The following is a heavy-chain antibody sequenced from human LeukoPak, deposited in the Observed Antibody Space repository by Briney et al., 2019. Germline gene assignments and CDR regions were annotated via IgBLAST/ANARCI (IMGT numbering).Heavy chain of an antibody. CDR2: ISGGGDST. CDR1: GFTFNNYA. V-gene: IGHV3-23*01. CDR3: AGAKESYYDKNGYFPLDY. D-gene: IGHD3-22*01. Sequence: GGSLRLSCAASGFTFNNYAMRWVRQAPGKGLEWVSGISGGGDSTLYADSVKGRFTISKDTSKNTLFLHLTSLRAEDTAMYYRAGAKESYYDKNGYFPLDYWGQGTLVTVSS. J-gene: IGHJ4*02.